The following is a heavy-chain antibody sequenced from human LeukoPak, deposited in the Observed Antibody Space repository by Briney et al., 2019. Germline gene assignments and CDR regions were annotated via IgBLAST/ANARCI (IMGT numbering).Heavy chain of an antibody. J-gene: IGHJ5*02. CDR3: ARDPGGKVWGNWFDP. D-gene: IGHD4-23*01. CDR2: VIPIFGTA. CDR1: GGTFSSYA. V-gene: IGHV1-69*05. Sequence: SVKVSCKASGGTFSSYAISWVRQAPGQGLEWMGGVIPIFGTANYAQKFQGRVTITTDESTSTAYMELSSLRSEDTAVYYCARDPGGKVWGNWFDPWGQGTLVTVSS.